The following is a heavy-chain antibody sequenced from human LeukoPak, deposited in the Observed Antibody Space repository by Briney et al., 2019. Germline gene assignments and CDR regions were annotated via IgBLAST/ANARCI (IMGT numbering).Heavy chain of an antibody. D-gene: IGHD1-1*01. V-gene: IGHV3-7*01. J-gene: IGHJ3*02. CDR2: IKEDGSEK. CDR1: GFTFSNYW. Sequence: GGSLRLSCAGSGFTFSNYWMSWVRQAPGRGLEWVANIKEDGSEKYYVDSVKGRFTISRDNAKNSLYLQMSSLRVEDTAVYYCARENFMATSGTTFDIWGQGTMVSVSS. CDR3: ARENFMATSGTTFDI.